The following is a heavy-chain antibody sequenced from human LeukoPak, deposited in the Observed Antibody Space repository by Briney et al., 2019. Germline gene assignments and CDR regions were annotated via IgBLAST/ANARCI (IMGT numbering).Heavy chain of an antibody. CDR1: GFTFSSYN. CDR3: ARGALRLDY. J-gene: IGHJ4*02. V-gene: IGHV3-48*01. CDR2: ISSSSNSI. Sequence: PGGSLRLSCAASGFTFSSYNMNWVRQAPGKGLEWVSYISSSSNSIYYADSVKGRFTISRDNAKNSLYLQMHSLRAEDTAVYYCARGALRLDYWGQGTLVTVSS. D-gene: IGHD3-16*01.